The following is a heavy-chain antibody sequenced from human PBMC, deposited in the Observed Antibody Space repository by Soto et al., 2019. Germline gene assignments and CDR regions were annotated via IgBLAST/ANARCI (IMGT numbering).Heavy chain of an antibody. Sequence: QVQLQESGPGLVKPSQTLSLTCTVSGGSISSGDYYWSWIRQPPGKGLEWIGYIYYSGSTYYNPSLKRRVTISGDTSNNQFSLKLSSVTAADTAVYYCARVVVGRERQIDYWGQVTLVTVSS. J-gene: IGHJ4*02. V-gene: IGHV4-30-4*01. CDR1: GGSISSGDYY. CDR2: IYYSGST. D-gene: IGHD2-15*01. CDR3: ARVVVGRERQIDY.